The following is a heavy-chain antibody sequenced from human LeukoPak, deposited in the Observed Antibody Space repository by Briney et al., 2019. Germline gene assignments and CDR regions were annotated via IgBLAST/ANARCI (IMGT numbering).Heavy chain of an antibody. D-gene: IGHD6-19*01. CDR2: ISASGGST. J-gene: IGHJ4*02. CDR3: AAGSSGSKLLFDY. V-gene: IGHV3-23*01. Sequence: GGSLRLSCAASGFTFSVYAMSWVRQAPGKGLEWVSTISASGGSTYYADSVKGRFPISRDNSKNTLYLQMNSLRAEDTALYYCAAGSSGSKLLFDYWGQGTLVTVSS. CDR1: GFTFSVYA.